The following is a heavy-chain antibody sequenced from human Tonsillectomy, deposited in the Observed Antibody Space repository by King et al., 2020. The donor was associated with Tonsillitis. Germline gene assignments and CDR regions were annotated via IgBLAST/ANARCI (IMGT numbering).Heavy chain of an antibody. D-gene: IGHD2-2*01. CDR3: ARDCSSTSCYGGWYFDL. Sequence: VQLQESGPGLVKPSQTLSLTCTVSGGSISSGGYYWSWIRQHPRKGLEWIGYIYYSGSTYYNPSLKSRVTISVDTSKNQFSLKLSSVTAADTAVYYCARDCSSTSCYGGWYFDLWGRGTLVTVSS. V-gene: IGHV4-31*03. CDR2: IYYSGST. J-gene: IGHJ2*01. CDR1: GGSISSGGYY.